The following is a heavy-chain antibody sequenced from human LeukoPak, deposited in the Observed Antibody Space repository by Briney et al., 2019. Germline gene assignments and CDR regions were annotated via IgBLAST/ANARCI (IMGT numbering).Heavy chain of an antibody. CDR2: INPNSGGT. CDR3: ARGMGGATTLDYYYYMDV. Sequence: GASVKVSCKASGYTFTGYYMHWVRQAPGQGLEWMGWINPNSGGTNYAQKFQGRVTMTRDTSISTAYMELSRLRSDDTAVYYCARGMGGATTLDYYYYMDVWGKGTTVTVSS. CDR1: GYTFTGYY. J-gene: IGHJ6*03. D-gene: IGHD1-26*01. V-gene: IGHV1-2*02.